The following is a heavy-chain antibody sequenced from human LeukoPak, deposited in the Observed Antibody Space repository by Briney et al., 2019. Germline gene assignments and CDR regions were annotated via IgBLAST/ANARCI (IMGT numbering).Heavy chain of an antibody. D-gene: IGHD5-24*01. CDR2: IYSGGST. CDR1: GFTVSSNY. Sequence: PGGSLRLSCAASGFTVSSNYMSWVRQAPGKGLERVSVIYSGGSTYYADSVKGRFNISRDNSKSTLYLQMNSPRAEDTAVYYCATNRDGYNYYLDYWGQGTLVTVSS. J-gene: IGHJ4*02. V-gene: IGHV3-53*01. CDR3: ATNRDGYNYYLDY.